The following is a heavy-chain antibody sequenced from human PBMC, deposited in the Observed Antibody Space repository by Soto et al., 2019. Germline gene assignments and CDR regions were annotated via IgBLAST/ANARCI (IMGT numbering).Heavy chain of an antibody. CDR3: ARDRVPAAMRVYYYYGMDV. CDR1: GYTFTSYA. Sequence: EASVKVSCKASGYTFTSYAMHWVRQAPGQRLEWMGWINAGNGNTKYSQKFQGRVTITRDTSASTAYMELSSLRSEDTAVYCCARDRVPAAMRVYYYYGMDVWGQGTTVTVSS. D-gene: IGHD2-2*01. CDR2: INAGNGNT. V-gene: IGHV1-3*01. J-gene: IGHJ6*02.